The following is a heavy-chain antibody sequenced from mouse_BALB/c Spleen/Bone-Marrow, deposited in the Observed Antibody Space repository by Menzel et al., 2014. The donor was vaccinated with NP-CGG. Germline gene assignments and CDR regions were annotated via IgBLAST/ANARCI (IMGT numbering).Heavy chain of an antibody. CDR1: GYTFTSYY. J-gene: IGHJ1*01. Sequence: VQVVESGAELVKPGASVKLSCKASGYTFTSYYMYWVKQRPGQGLEWIGEINPSNGGTNFSEKFKSKATLTVDKSSSTAYMQLSSLTSEDSAVYYCTRSYYGNYFDVWGAGTTVTVSS. CDR2: INPSNGGT. D-gene: IGHD2-1*01. CDR3: TRSYYGNYFDV. V-gene: IGHV1S81*02.